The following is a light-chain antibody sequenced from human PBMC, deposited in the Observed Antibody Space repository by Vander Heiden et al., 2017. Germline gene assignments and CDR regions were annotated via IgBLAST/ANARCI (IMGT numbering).Light chain of an antibody. Sequence: DIVMTQYPLSLPFTPGEPASISCRSSQSLLHSNGYNYLDWYLQKPGQSPQLLIYLGSNRASGVPDRFSGSGSGTDFTLKISRVEAEDVGVYYCMQALQTPWTFGQGTKLEIK. V-gene: IGKV2-28*01. CDR1: QSLLHSNGYNY. CDR3: MQALQTPWT. J-gene: IGKJ2*02. CDR2: LGS.